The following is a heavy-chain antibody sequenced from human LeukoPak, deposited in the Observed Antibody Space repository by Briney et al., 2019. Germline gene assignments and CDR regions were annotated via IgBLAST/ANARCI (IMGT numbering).Heavy chain of an antibody. CDR1: GGSISSYY. CDR2: IYYSGST. V-gene: IGHV4-59*08. CDR3: ARHGSAPLYYYDSSGYGGDAFDI. J-gene: IGHJ3*02. D-gene: IGHD3-22*01. Sequence: SETLSLTCTVSGGSISSYYWSWIRQPPGKGLEWIGYIYYSGSTNYTPSLKSRVTISVDTSKNQFSLKLSSVTAADTAVYYCARHGSAPLYYYDSSGYGGDAFDIWGQGTMVTVSS.